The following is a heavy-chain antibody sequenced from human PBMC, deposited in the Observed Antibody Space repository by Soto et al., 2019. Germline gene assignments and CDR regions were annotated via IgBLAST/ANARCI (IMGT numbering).Heavy chain of an antibody. CDR3: ARDLAVAGLYWFDP. V-gene: IGHV4-31*03. J-gene: IGHJ5*02. CDR1: GGSISSGGYY. CDR2: IYYSGST. Sequence: PSETLSLTCTVSGGSISSGGYYWSWIRQHPGKGLEWIGYIYYSGSTYYNPSLKSRVTISVDTSKNQFSLKLSSVTAADTALYYCARDLAVAGLYWFDPWGQGTLVTVSS. D-gene: IGHD6-19*01.